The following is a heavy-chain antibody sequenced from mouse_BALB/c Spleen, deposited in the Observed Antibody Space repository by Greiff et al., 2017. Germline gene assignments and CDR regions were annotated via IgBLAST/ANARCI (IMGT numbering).Heavy chain of an antibody. D-gene: IGHD1-3*01. J-gene: IGHJ4*01. V-gene: IGHV1-4*02. Sequence: QVQLKQSAAELARPGASVKMSCKASGYTFTSYTMHWVKQRPGQGLEWIGYINPSSGYTEYNQKFKDKTTLTADKSSSTAYMQLSSLTSEDSAVYYCARWDEWAMDYWGQGTSVTVSS. CDR1: GYTFTSYT. CDR3: ARWDEWAMDY. CDR2: INPSSGYT.